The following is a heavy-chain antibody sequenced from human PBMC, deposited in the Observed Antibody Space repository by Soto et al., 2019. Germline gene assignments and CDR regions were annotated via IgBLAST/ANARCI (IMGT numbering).Heavy chain of an antibody. CDR1: GFTFSSYG. J-gene: IGHJ4*02. Sequence: QVQLVESGGGVVQPGRSLRLSCAASGFTFSSYGMHWVRQAPGKGLDWVAVIWNDGSEKYYEDSVKGRFTISRENSKSTLYLQMNSLRDEDTAVYYCARDSLGRGYDLEYWGQGTRVTVSS. CDR2: IWNDGSEK. D-gene: IGHD5-12*01. CDR3: ARDSLGRGYDLEY. V-gene: IGHV3-33*01.